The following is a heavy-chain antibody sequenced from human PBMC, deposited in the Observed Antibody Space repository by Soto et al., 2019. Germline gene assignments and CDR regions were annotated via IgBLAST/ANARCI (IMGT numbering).Heavy chain of an antibody. V-gene: IGHV1-69*13. CDR1: GYTFSSYA. CDR2: IIPIFGTA. J-gene: IGHJ6*02. D-gene: IGHD6-6*01. CDR3: ASGFPLAARSYYYYGMDV. Sequence: QVQLVQSGAEVKKPGASVKVSCKASGYTFSSYAISWVRQAPGQGLEWMGGIIPIFGTANYAQKFQGRVTITADESTSTAYMELSSLRSEDTAVYYCASGFPLAARSYYYYGMDVWGQGTTVTVSS.